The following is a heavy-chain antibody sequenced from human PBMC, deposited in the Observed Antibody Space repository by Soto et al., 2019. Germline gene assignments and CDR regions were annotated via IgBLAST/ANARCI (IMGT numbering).Heavy chain of an antibody. CDR3: ARDSYDYPLDY. Sequence: ASVKVSCKASGYTFTSYGISWVRQAPGQGLEWMGWINPNSGGTNYAQKFQGRVTMTRDTSISTAYMELSRLRSDDTAVYYCARDSYDYPLDYWGQGTLVTVSS. V-gene: IGHV1-2*02. J-gene: IGHJ4*02. CDR2: INPNSGGT. CDR1: GYTFTSYG. D-gene: IGHD3-16*01.